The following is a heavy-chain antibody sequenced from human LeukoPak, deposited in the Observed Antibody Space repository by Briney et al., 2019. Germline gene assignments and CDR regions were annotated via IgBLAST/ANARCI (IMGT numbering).Heavy chain of an antibody. CDR1: GYTFTSYY. J-gene: IGHJ4*02. Sequence: ASVKVSCKASGYTFTSYYMHWVRQAPGQGLEWMGIINPSGGSTSYAQKFQGRVTMTRDMSTSTVYMELSSLRSEDTAVYYCARAHLSGYFDYWGQGTLVTVSS. V-gene: IGHV1-46*01. D-gene: IGHD3-10*01. CDR2: INPSGGST. CDR3: ARAHLSGYFDY.